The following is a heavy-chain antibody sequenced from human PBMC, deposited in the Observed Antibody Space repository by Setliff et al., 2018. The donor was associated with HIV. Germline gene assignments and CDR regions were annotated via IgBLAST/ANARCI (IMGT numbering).Heavy chain of an antibody. CDR2: IGTGGDT. D-gene: IGHD3-22*01. V-gene: IGHV3-13*01. CDR3: ARDFSTYYSIDS. J-gene: IGHJ4*02. Sequence: GGSLRLSCAASGFTFSSYDFHWVRQAAGKGLEWVSAIGTGGDTYYVDSVKGRFTISRDNAKNSLYLQMNSLRAEDTAVYYCARDFSTYYSIDSWGQGTLVTVSS. CDR1: GFTFSSYD.